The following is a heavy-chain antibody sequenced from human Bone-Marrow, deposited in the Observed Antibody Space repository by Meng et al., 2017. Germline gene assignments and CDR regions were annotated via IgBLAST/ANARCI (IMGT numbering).Heavy chain of an antibody. V-gene: IGHV5-51*01. D-gene: IGHD2-2*01. Sequence: KVSCKGSGYSFTTYWIAWVRQMPGKGLEWMGIIYPGDSDTRYSPSFQGQVTISADKSVTTAYLQWTSLKASDSAMYYCARHGGYCSSTSCYGYYFDYWGQGTLVTVSS. CDR2: IYPGDSDT. J-gene: IGHJ4*02. CDR3: ARHGGYCSSTSCYGYYFDY. CDR1: GYSFTTYW.